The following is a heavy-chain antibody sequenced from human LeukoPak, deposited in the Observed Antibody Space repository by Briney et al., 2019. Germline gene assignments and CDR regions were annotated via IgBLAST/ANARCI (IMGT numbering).Heavy chain of an antibody. V-gene: IGHV4-39*01. J-gene: IGHJ3*01. CDR3: ARGRFGNPLQLQPRRPFDL. CDR2: ICCSGST. Sequence: PSETLSLTCTVSGGSMSSSSYYWGWIRQPPGKGLEWIGSICCSGSTYYNPSLTSRVTISVDTSKNQFSLKLSSVTAADTAVYYCARGRFGNPLQLQPRRPFDLWGQGTMVTISS. CDR1: GGSMSSSSYY. D-gene: IGHD1-1*01.